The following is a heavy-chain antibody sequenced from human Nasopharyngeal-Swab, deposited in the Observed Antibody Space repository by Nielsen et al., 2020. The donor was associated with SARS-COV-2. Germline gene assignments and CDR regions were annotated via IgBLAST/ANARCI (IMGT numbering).Heavy chain of an antibody. CDR3: ARDLAGGGVTGTSWFDP. V-gene: IGHV1-24*01. CDR1: GYTLTELS. J-gene: IGHJ5*02. Sequence: ASVKVSCKVSGYTLTELSMHWVRQAPGKGLEWMGGFDPEDGETIYAQKFQGRVTITADKSTSTAYMQLSSLRSEDTAVYYCARDLAGGGVTGTSWFDPWGQGTLVTVSP. CDR2: FDPEDGET. D-gene: IGHD6-19*01.